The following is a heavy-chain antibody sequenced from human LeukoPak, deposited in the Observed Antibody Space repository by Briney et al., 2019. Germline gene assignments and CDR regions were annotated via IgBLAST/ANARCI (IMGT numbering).Heavy chain of an antibody. Sequence: ASVRVSCKASGGTFSSYAISWVRQAPGQGLEWMGRIIPILGIANYAQKFQGRVTITADKSTSTAYMELSSLRSEDTAVYYCARGGKHDYGDRIDYWGQGTLVTVSS. CDR2: IIPILGIA. J-gene: IGHJ4*02. V-gene: IGHV1-69*04. CDR3: ARGGKHDYGDRIDY. D-gene: IGHD4-17*01. CDR1: GGTFSSYA.